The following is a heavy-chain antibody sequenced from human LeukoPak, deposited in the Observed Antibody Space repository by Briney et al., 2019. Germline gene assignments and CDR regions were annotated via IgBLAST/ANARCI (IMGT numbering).Heavy chain of an antibody. CDR3: ARVAFRSSSYISGIDY. J-gene: IGHJ4*02. V-gene: IGHV3-53*01. CDR2: IYSGGST. D-gene: IGHD1-20*01. CDR1: GLTVTSNY. Sequence: GGSLRLSCAPSGLTVTSNYMSWVRQAPGKGLEWVSVIYSGGSTYYADSVKGRFTISRDNSKNTLYLQMNNLRAEDTAVYYCARVAFRSSSYISGIDYWGQGALVTVSS.